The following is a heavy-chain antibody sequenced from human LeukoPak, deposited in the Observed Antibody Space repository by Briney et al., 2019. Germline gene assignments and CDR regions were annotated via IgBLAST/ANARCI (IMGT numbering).Heavy chain of an antibody. Sequence: GRSLRLSCAVSGFTFSSYAMHWVRQAPGTGLERVAVISYDGSNKYYADSVNGRFTISRDNSKNTLYLQMNSLRAEDTAVYYCARGTIGQYYFDYWGQGTLVTVSS. CDR2: ISYDGSNK. V-gene: IGHV3-30-3*01. J-gene: IGHJ4*02. CDR1: GFTFSSYA. D-gene: IGHD3-3*01. CDR3: ARGTIGQYYFDY.